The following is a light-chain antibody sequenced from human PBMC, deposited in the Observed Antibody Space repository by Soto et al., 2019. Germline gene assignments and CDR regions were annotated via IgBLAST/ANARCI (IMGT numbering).Light chain of an antibody. CDR2: VAS. J-gene: IGKJ1*01. CDR1: QSVSSSY. V-gene: IGKV3-20*01. CDR3: QQYGSSPLT. Sequence: EIVLTQSPGTLSLSPGERATLSCRASQSVSSSYLAWYQQKPGQAPRLLIQVASSRATGIPDRFSGSGSGTDFTLTISSLEPEEFAVSYCQQYGSSPLTFGQGTKVEIK.